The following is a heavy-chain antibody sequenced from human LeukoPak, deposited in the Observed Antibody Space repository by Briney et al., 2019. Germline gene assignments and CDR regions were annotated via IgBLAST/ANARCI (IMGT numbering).Heavy chain of an antibody. CDR1: GFTSSSYG. V-gene: IGHV3-33*01. Sequence: PGRSLRLSRAVSGFTSSSYGMHWVRQAPGKGLEWVAVIWYDGSNKYYADSVKGRFTISRDNSKNTLYLQMNSLRAEDTAVYYCAREYSNYAKYWGQGTLVTVSS. D-gene: IGHD4-11*01. CDR2: IWYDGSNK. J-gene: IGHJ4*02. CDR3: AREYSNYAKY.